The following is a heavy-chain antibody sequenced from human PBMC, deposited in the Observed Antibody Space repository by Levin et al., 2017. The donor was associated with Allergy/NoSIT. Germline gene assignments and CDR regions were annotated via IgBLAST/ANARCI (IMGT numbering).Heavy chain of an antibody. CDR1: GFTFSSYS. CDR3: ARGPHYDFWSGYPTDLDY. J-gene: IGHJ4*02. Sequence: GESLKISCAASGFTFSSYSMNWVRQAPGKGLEWVSYISSSSSTIYYADSVKGRFTISRDNAKNSLYLQMNSLRDEDTAVYYCARGPHYDFWSGYPTDLDYWGQGTLVTVSS. V-gene: IGHV3-48*02. D-gene: IGHD3-3*01. CDR2: ISSSSSTI.